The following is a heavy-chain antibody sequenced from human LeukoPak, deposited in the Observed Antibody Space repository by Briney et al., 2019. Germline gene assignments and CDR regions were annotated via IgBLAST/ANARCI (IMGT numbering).Heavy chain of an antibody. Sequence: GGSLRLSCAASGFTFSSYAMSWVRRAPGEGLEWVSAISGSGGSTYYADSVKGRFTISRDNSKNTLYLQMNSLRAEDTAVYYCARGAWTAYYFDYWGQGTLVTVSS. J-gene: IGHJ4*02. D-gene: IGHD3/OR15-3a*01. CDR2: ISGSGGST. CDR1: GFTFSSYA. CDR3: ARGAWTAYYFDY. V-gene: IGHV3-23*01.